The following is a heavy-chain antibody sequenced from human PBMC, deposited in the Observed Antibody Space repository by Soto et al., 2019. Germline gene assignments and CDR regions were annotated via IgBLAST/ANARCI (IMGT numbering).Heavy chain of an antibody. D-gene: IGHD3-3*01. J-gene: IGHJ4*02. CDR1: GGSVSSGSYY. CDR2: IYYSGSN. Sequence: QVQLQESGPGLVKPSETLSLTCTVSGGSVSSGSYYWSWIRQPPGKGLEWIGYIYYSGSNNYNPSLKSRVTIAGDTSKNQCSLNLSSVTAADTAVYYCARDFSRRGLHLDLGQGTLVTVSS. V-gene: IGHV4-61*01. CDR3: ARDFSRRGLHLD.